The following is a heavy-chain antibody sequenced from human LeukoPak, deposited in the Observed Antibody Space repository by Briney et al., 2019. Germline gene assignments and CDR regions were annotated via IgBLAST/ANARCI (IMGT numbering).Heavy chain of an antibody. CDR3: ARSAPNWGPDY. CDR1: GFTFSSYS. CDR2: ISSSSSYI. J-gene: IGHJ4*02. D-gene: IGHD7-27*01. V-gene: IGHV3-21*01. Sequence: GGSLRLSCAASGFTFSSYSMNWVRQAPGKGLEWVSSISSSSSYIYYADSVKGRFTISRDNAKNTLYLQMNSLRAEDTAVYYCARSAPNWGPDYWGQGTLVTVSS.